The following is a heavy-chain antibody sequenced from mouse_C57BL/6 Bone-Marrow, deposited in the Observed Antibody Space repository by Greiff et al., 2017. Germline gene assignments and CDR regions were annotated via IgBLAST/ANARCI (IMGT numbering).Heavy chain of an antibody. CDR1: GFTFSSYT. Sequence: EVQRVESGGGLVKPGGSLKLSCAASGFTFSSYTMSWVRQTPEKRLEWVATSSGGGGNTYYPDSVKGRFTISRDNAKNTLYLQMSSLRSEDTALYYCARQRLFAYWGQGTLVTVSA. CDR3: ARQRLFAY. CDR2: SSGGGGNT. J-gene: IGHJ3*01. D-gene: IGHD3-2*02. V-gene: IGHV5-9*01.